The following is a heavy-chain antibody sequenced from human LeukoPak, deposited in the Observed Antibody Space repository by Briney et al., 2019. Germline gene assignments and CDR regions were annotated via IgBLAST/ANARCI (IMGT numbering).Heavy chain of an antibody. J-gene: IGHJ4*02. V-gene: IGHV4-39*01. Sequence: SETLSLTCTVSGGSISSSSYYWGWIRQPPGKGLEWIGSIYYSGSTYYNPSLKSRVTISVDTSKNQFSLKLSSVTAADTAVYYCASLYYDILTGPPWIDYWGQGTLVTVSS. CDR1: GGSISSSSYY. CDR2: IYYSGST. CDR3: ASLYYDILTGPPWIDY. D-gene: IGHD3-9*01.